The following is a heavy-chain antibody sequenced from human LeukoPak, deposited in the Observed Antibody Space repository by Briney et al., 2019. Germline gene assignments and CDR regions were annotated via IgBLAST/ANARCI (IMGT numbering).Heavy chain of an antibody. CDR2: IYYSGST. D-gene: IGHD6-13*01. J-gene: IGHJ5*02. Sequence: SETLSLTCTVSGGSISSYYWSWIRQPPGKGLEWIGYIYYSGSTNYNPSLKSRVTISVDTSKNQFSLKLSSVTAADTAVYYCARDRGPRRAAAGSNWFDPWGQGTLVTVSS. V-gene: IGHV4-59*01. CDR1: GGSISSYY. CDR3: ARDRGPRRAAAGSNWFDP.